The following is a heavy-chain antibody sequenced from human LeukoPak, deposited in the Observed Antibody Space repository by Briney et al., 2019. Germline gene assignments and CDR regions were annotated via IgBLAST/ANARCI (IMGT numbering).Heavy chain of an antibody. J-gene: IGHJ4*02. Sequence: SQTLSLTCTVSGGSISSGGYYWSWIRQHPGKGLEWTGYIYYSGSTYYNPSLKSRVTISVDTSKNQFSLKLSSVTAADTAVYYCARVVVAATHGFDYWGQGTLVTVSS. D-gene: IGHD2-15*01. CDR2: IYYSGST. CDR3: ARVVVAATHGFDY. V-gene: IGHV4-31*03. CDR1: GGSISSGGYY.